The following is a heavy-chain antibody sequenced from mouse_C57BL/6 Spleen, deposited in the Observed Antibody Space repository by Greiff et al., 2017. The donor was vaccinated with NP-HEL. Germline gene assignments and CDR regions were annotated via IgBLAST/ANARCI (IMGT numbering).Heavy chain of an antibody. CDR1: GYSFTDYN. Sequence: VQLKESGPELVKPGASVKISCKASGYSFTDYNMNWVKQSNGKSLEWIGVINHNYGTTSYNQKFKGKATLTVDQSSSTAYMQLNTLTSEDSAVYYWARHWDWYFDVWGTGTTVTVSS. CDR3: ARHWDWYFDV. J-gene: IGHJ1*03. D-gene: IGHD4-1*01. CDR2: INHNYGTT. V-gene: IGHV1-39*01.